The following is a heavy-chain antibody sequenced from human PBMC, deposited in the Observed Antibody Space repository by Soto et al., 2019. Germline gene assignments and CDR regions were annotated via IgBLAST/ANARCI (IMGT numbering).Heavy chain of an antibody. V-gene: IGHV3-30*09. CDR3: ARDYETSSAGYYYYGMDV. D-gene: IGHD2-2*01. Sequence: QVPLVESGGGVVQPGRSLRLSCGAFGFTFTSYAMHWVRQAPGKGLEWVATISHDGNIKYYADSVKGRFAISRDNSMNAIFLQMNSLRPEDTARYYCARDYETSSAGYYYYGMDVWGHGTTVTVSS. CDR1: GFTFTSYA. CDR2: ISHDGNIK. J-gene: IGHJ6*02.